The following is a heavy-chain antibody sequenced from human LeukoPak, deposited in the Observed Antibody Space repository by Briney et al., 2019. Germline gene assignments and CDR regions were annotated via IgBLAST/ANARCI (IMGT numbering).Heavy chain of an antibody. V-gene: IGHV1-2*02. J-gene: IGHJ6*03. D-gene: IGHD1-26*01. Sequence: GASVKVSCKASGYTFTGYYMHWVRQAPGQGLEWMGWINPNGGGTNYAQKFQGRVTMTRDTSISTAYMELSRLRSDDTAVYYCARSGSYYHYYYYMDVWGKGTTVTVSS. CDR3: ARSGSYYHYYYYMDV. CDR2: INPNGGGT. CDR1: GYTFTGYY.